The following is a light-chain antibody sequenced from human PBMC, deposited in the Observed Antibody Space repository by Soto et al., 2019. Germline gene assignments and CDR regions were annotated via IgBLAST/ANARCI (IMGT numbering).Light chain of an antibody. J-gene: IGKJ5*01. CDR2: KIS. CDR3: QQYNTWPPIT. CDR1: QSLVYVDEDTY. V-gene: IGKV2-24*01. Sequence: DVVLTQTPLSSPVTLGQPASISCRSSQSLVYVDEDTYLSWFQQRPGQPLRLLIYKISSRFSGVPARFSGSGSGTDFTLTISSLQSEDFAVYYCQQYNTWPPITFGQGTRLEIK.